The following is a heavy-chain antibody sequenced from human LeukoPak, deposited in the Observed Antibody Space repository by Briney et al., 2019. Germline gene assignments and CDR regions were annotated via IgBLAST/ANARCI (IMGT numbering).Heavy chain of an antibody. J-gene: IGHJ5*02. Sequence: GGSLRLSCAASGFTFSSYAMSWVRQAPGKGLEWVAVISYDGRDKYYADSVRGRFTISRDNFKNTLDLQMNSLRPEDTAVYYCTKGPRGFYDTWLDPWGQGTLVTVSS. D-gene: IGHD3-16*01. CDR1: GFTFSSYA. V-gene: IGHV3-30*18. CDR2: ISYDGRDK. CDR3: TKGPRGFYDTWLDP.